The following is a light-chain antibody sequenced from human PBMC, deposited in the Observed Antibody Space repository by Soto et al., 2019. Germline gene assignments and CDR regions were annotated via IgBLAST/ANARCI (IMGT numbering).Light chain of an antibody. V-gene: IGLV2-14*01. CDR2: DVS. CDR1: SSDVGGYNY. J-gene: IGLJ1*01. Sequence: QSALTQPASVSGSPGQSITIACTGTSSDVGGYNYVSWYQQHPGKAPKLMIYDVSNRPSGVSNRYSRSKSGNTASLTISGLQAEDEADYYCRSYTSSSPLVFGTGTKLTVL. CDR3: RSYTSSSPLV.